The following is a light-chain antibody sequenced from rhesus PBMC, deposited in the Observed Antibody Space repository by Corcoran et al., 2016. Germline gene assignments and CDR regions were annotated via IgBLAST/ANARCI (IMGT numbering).Light chain of an antibody. CDR2: ADN. CDR1: NIGGKN. J-gene: IGLJ6*01. CDR3: HLWDSGSEYDV. V-gene: IGLV3-25*02. Sequence: SYELTQPPSLSAASGQTARITCGGDNIGGKNVHWYQQKPPQAPLLVIYADNKRPSGIPERFSGSNSGNTATLTISGAEAADEADYYCHLWDSGSEYDVFGGCTKLTVL.